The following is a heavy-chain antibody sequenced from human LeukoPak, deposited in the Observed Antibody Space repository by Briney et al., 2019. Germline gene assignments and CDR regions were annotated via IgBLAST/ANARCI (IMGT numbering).Heavy chain of an antibody. D-gene: IGHD2-15*01. CDR1: GYSFTSYW. CDR3: ASMGGYKSATSYFDY. CDR2: IYPGDSDT. Sequence: GESLKISCKGSGYSFTSYWIGWVRQMPGKGLEWMGIIYPGDSDTRYSPSFQGQVTISADKSISTAYLRWSSLKAPDTAMYYCASMGGYKSATSYFDYWGQGTLVTVSS. V-gene: IGHV5-51*01. J-gene: IGHJ4*02.